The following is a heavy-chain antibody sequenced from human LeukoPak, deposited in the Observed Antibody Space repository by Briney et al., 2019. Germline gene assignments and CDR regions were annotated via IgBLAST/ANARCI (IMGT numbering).Heavy chain of an antibody. J-gene: IGHJ4*02. D-gene: IGHD3-10*01. CDR2: INHSGST. CDR3: ARDRFGRYFDF. CDR1: GGSFSGYY. V-gene: IGHV4-34*01. Sequence: SETLSLTCAVYGGSFSGYYWSWIRQPPGKGLEWIGEINHSGSTNYNPSLKSRVTISVDTSKNQFPLKLSSVTAADTAVYYCARDRFGRYFDFWGQGTLVTVSS.